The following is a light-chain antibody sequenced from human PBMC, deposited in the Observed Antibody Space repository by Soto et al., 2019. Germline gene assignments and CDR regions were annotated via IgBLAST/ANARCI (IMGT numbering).Light chain of an antibody. CDR3: QSYDSSPSV. CDR1: SSNIGAGYD. Sequence: QSVLTQPPSVSGAPGQRVTISCTGSSSNIGAGYDVHWYQQLPGTAPKLLIYGNSNRPSGVPDRFSGSKSGTSASLAITGLQAEDEADYYCQSYDSSPSVFGTGTKVTVL. CDR2: GNS. V-gene: IGLV1-40*01. J-gene: IGLJ1*01.